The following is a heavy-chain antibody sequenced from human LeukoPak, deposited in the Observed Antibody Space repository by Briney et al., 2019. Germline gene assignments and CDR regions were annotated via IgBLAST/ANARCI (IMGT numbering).Heavy chain of an antibody. V-gene: IGHV3-23*01. CDR3: AKDSGVSDIHVFDY. J-gene: IGHJ4*02. D-gene: IGHD3-9*01. CDR1: GFTFSSYG. CDR2: ISGSGMST. Sequence: PGGSLRLSCAASGFTFSSYGMSWVRQAPGKGLEWVSGISGSGMSTYYADSVKGRFTISRDNSKNTLYVQMNSLRVEDTAVYYCAKDSGVSDIHVFDYWGQGTLVTVSS.